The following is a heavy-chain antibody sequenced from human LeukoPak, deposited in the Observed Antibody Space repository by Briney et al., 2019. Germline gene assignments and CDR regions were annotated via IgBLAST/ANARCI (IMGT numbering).Heavy chain of an antibody. Sequence: GGSLRLSCAASGFTFSSYAMHWVRQAPGKGLEYVSGIYGNGGGTYYGDPVKGRFTISRDNSKNTLYLQMGSLRAEDMAVYFCARDSITSGWSDFDYWGQGTLVTVSS. CDR2: IYGNGGGT. CDR3: ARDSITSGWSDFDY. J-gene: IGHJ4*02. V-gene: IGHV3-64*02. D-gene: IGHD6-19*01. CDR1: GFTFSSYA.